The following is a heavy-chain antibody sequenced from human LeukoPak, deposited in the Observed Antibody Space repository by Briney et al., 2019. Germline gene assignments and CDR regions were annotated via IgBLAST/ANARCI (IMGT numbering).Heavy chain of an antibody. CDR3: AKEFNGIGSGWYGVIHY. CDR2: ISYDGSNK. CDR1: GFTFADYA. D-gene: IGHD6-19*01. Sequence: GGSLRLSCTASGFTFADYAMSWFRQAPGKGLEWVAVISYDGSNKYYADSVKGRFTISRDNSKNTLYLQMNSLRAEDTAVYYCAKEFNGIGSGWYGVIHYWGQGTLVTVSS. V-gene: IGHV3-30*04. J-gene: IGHJ4*02.